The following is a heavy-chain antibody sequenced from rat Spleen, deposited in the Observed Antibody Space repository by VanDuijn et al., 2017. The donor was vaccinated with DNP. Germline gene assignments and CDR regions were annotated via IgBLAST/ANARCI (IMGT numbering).Heavy chain of an antibody. Sequence: EVLLVESDGGLVQPGRSLKLSCAVSGFTFSDYYMAWVRQAPAKGLEWVATISYDGSSSYYRDSVKGRFTISRDNAKSTLYLQMNSLRSEDTATYYCARIDGGFAYWGQGTLVTVSS. J-gene: IGHJ3*01. D-gene: IGHD4-1*01. CDR3: ARIDGGFAY. CDR1: GFTFSDYY. V-gene: IGHV5-29*01. CDR2: ISYDGSSS.